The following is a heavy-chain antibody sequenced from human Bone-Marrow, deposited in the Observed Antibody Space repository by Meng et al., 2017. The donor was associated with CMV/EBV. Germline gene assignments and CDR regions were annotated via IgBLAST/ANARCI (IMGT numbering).Heavy chain of an antibody. CDR1: GASISSYY. J-gene: IGHJ6*02. CDR2: IYYSGST. D-gene: IGHD1-1*01. Sequence: SETLSLTCTVSGASISSYYWSWIRQPPGKGLEWIGYIYYSGSTNYNPSLKSRVTISVDTSKNQFSLRLTSVTAADTAVYYCARAVAGTNYYYYGMDVWGQGTTFTVSS. V-gene: IGHV4-59*01. CDR3: ARAVAGTNYYYYGMDV.